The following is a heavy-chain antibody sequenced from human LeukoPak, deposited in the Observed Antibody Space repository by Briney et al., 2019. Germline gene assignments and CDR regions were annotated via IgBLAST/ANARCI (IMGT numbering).Heavy chain of an antibody. CDR2: ISGSGSST. CDR1: GFTFSSYW. J-gene: IGHJ5*02. D-gene: IGHD5-24*01. Sequence: PGGSLRLSCAASGFTFSSYWMTWVRQAPGKGLEWVSAISGSGSSTYYADSVKGRFTISRDNSKNTLYLQMNSLRAEDTAVYYCAKSRSLRWLQPGGWFDPWGQGTLVTVSS. CDR3: AKSRSLRWLQPGGWFDP. V-gene: IGHV3-23*01.